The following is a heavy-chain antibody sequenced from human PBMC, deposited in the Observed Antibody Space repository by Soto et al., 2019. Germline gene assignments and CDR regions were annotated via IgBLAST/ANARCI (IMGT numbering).Heavy chain of an antibody. V-gene: IGHV4-30-4*01. J-gene: IGHJ4*02. D-gene: IGHD7-27*01. Sequence: QVQLQESGPGLVKPSQTLSLTCTVSGGSISTVDYWWSWIRQSPDMGLEWIGHIYDGGRTYNNPSLESRVTMSVDTSKSQLSLTLSSVSAADTAVYHCARGPSGDKVDSWGQGTLVTVSS. CDR1: GGSISTVDYW. CDR3: ARGPSGDKVDS. CDR2: IYDGGRT.